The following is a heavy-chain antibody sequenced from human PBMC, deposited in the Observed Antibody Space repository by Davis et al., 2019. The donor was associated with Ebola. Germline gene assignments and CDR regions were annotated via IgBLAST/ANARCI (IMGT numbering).Heavy chain of an antibody. Sequence: SAKGRFTISRDNAKNSLYLQMNSLRAEDTAVYYCARVGVATIYYYYGMDVWGKGTTVTVSS. V-gene: IGHV3-21*04. D-gene: IGHD5-12*01. CDR3: ARVGVATIYYYYGMDV. J-gene: IGHJ6*04.